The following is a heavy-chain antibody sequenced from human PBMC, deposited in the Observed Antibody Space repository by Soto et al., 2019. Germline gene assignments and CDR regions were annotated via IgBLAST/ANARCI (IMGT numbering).Heavy chain of an antibody. Sequence: QVQLVQSGAEVKKPGASVKVSCKAPGYTFTGYYMHWVRQAPGQGLERMGWINPNSGGTNYAQKFQGWVTMTRDTPISTEYMELSRLRSDDTAVYYCARGLVGATSRFDYWGQGTLVTVPS. D-gene: IGHD1-26*01. V-gene: IGHV1-2*04. CDR3: ARGLVGATSRFDY. J-gene: IGHJ4*02. CDR2: INPNSGGT. CDR1: GYTFTGYY.